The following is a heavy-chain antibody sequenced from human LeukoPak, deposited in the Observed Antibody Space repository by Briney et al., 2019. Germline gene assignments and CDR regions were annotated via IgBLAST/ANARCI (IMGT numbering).Heavy chain of an antibody. CDR2: INHSGST. CDR1: GGSFSCYY. CDR3: ARVPHYDFWSGYPYYFDY. J-gene: IGHJ4*02. V-gene: IGHV4-34*01. D-gene: IGHD3-3*01. Sequence: SETLSLTCAVYGGSFSCYYWSWIRPPPGKGLGWIGEINHSGSTNYNPSLKSRVTISVGTSKNQFSLKLSSVTAADTAVYYCARVPHYDFWSGYPYYFDYWGQGTLVTVSS.